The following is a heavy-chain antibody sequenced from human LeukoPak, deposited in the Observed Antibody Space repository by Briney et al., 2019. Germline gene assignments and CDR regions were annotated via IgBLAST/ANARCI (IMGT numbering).Heavy chain of an antibody. J-gene: IGHJ5*02. CDR1: SASLSSSPYY. V-gene: IGHV4-39*01. Sequence: SETLSLTCTVSSASLSSSPYYWGWIRQSPGKGLEWIGSISYSGTTYYNPSLKSRVTISVDTSKNHFSLKLSSVTAADTAVYYCARHTYYYGSGSRYNWFDPWGQGTLVTVSS. D-gene: IGHD3-10*01. CDR2: ISYSGTT. CDR3: ARHTYYYGSGSRYNWFDP.